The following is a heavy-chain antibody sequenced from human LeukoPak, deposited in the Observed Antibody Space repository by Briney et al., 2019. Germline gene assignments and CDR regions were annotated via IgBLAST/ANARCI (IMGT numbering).Heavy chain of an antibody. D-gene: IGHD3-22*01. CDR3: AKDIGASGYYYGFVDY. V-gene: IGHV3-9*03. CDR1: GFTFDDYA. J-gene: IGHJ4*02. Sequence: PGGSLRLSCAASGFTFDDYAMHWVRQAPGKGLEWVSGISWSSGSIGYADSVKGRFTISRDNAENSLYLQMNSLRAEDMALYYCAKDIGASGYYYGFVDYWGQGTLVTVSS. CDR2: ISWSSGSI.